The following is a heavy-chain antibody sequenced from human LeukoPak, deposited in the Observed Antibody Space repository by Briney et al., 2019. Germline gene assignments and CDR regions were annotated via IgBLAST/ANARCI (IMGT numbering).Heavy chain of an antibody. V-gene: IGHV4-34*01. CDR1: GGSFSGYY. Sequence: SETLSLTCAVYGGSFSGYYWSWIRQPPGKGLEWIGEINHSESTNYNPSLKSRVTISVDTSKNQFSLKLSSVTAADTAVYYCARGRDLRWLVSFRFAPYFDYWGQGTLVTVSS. J-gene: IGHJ4*02. CDR3: ARGRDLRWLVSFRFAPYFDY. CDR2: INHSEST. D-gene: IGHD6-19*01.